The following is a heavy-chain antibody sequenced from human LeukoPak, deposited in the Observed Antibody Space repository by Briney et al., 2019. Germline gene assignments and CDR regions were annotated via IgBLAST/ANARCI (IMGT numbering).Heavy chain of an antibody. D-gene: IGHD2-21*01. CDR1: GYTFTSYG. CDR2: ISAYNGDT. V-gene: IGHV1-18*01. J-gene: IGHJ4*02. Sequence: GASVKVSCKASGYTFTSYGISWVRQAPGQGLEWMGWISAYNGDTNHAQKLQGRVTMTTDTSTSTAYMELRSLRSDDTAVYYCARIAYCGGDCYTTYFDYWGQGALVTVSS. CDR3: ARIAYCGGDCYTTYFDY.